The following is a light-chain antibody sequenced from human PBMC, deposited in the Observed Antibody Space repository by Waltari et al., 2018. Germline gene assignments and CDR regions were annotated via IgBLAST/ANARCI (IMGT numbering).Light chain of an antibody. J-gene: IGLJ3*02. Sequence: QSALTQPASVSGSPGQSITIPCTGTTSDLGGYNFASWYQQHPGKAPKLIIFDVSSRPSGVSNRFSGSKSANTASLIISGLQAEDEADYYCCSFTSSSTWVFGGGTKLTVL. CDR2: DVS. V-gene: IGLV2-14*03. CDR3: CSFTSSSTWV. CDR1: TSDLGGYNF.